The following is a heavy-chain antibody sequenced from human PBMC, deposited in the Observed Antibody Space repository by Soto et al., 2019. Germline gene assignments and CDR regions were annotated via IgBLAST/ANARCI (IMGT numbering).Heavy chain of an antibody. D-gene: IGHD2-15*01. CDR2: FDPEDGET. CDR1: GYTLTELS. V-gene: IGHV1-24*01. CDR3: ATGLVGDCSGGSCYPGSWFDP. Sequence: GASVKVSCKVSGYTLTELSMHWVRQAPGKGLEWMGGFDPEDGETIYAQKFQGRVTMTEDTSTDTAYMELSSLRSEDTAVYYCATGLVGDCSGGSCYPGSWFDPWGQGTLVTVSS. J-gene: IGHJ5*02.